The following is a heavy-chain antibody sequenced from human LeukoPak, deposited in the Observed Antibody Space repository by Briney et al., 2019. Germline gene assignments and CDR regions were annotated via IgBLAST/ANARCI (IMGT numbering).Heavy chain of an antibody. CDR2: ISAYNGNT. CDR3: ARGEQPFMAFLDY. Sequence: ASVKVSCKASGYTFTSYAMNWVRQAPGQGLEWMGWISAYNGNTNYAQKFQGRVTITADESTSTAYMELSSLRSEDTAVYYCARGEQPFMAFLDYWGQGTLVTVSS. J-gene: IGHJ4*02. CDR1: GYTFTSYA. V-gene: IGHV1-18*01. D-gene: IGHD1/OR15-1a*01.